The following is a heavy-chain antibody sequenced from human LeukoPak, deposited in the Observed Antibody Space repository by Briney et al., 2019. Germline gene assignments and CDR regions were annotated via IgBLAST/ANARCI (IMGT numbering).Heavy chain of an antibody. Sequence: SETLSLTCTVSGGSISGYYWSWIRQPPGKGLEWIGFIYYGGTTNYNPSLKSRVNMSLDTSKNQFSLKLSSVTAADTAVYYCAGLYGSGSYYGDLFDYWGQGTLVTVSS. D-gene: IGHD3-10*01. J-gene: IGHJ4*02. CDR3: AGLYGSGSYYGDLFDY. V-gene: IGHV4-59*01. CDR1: GGSISGYY. CDR2: IYYGGTT.